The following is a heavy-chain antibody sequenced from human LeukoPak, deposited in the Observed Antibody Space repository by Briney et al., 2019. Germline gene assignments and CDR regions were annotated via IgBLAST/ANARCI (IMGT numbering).Heavy chain of an antibody. J-gene: IGHJ3*02. CDR1: GFTFSSYS. D-gene: IGHD3-22*01. Sequence: PGGSLRLSCAASGFTFSSYSMNWVRQAPGKGPEWVSSISSSSSYIYYADSVKGRFTISRDNAKNSLYLQMNSLRAEDTAVYYCARGGYYDRDAFDIWGQGTMVTVSS. CDR2: ISSSSSYI. CDR3: ARGGYYDRDAFDI. V-gene: IGHV3-21*01.